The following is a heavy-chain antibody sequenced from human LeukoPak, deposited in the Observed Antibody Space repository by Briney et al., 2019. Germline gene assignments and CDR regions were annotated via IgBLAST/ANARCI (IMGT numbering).Heavy chain of an antibody. J-gene: IGHJ5*02. Sequence: PSETLSLTCTVSGGSISSGGFYWSWLRHLPGKGLEWFGHTYYTGNTYYNPSLKSRVIMSVDTSKNQFSLRLTSLTAADTAMYYCARGRSGAARSTWFDPWGQGTLVTVSS. CDR1: GGSISSGGFY. V-gene: IGHV4-31*03. CDR2: TYYTGNT. D-gene: IGHD6-6*01. CDR3: ARGRSGAARSTWFDP.